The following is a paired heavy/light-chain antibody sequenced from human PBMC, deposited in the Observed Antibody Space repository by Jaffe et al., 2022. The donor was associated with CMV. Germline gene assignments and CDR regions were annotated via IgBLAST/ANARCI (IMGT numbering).Heavy chain of an antibody. CDR3: ARQRKSGWFDAPDI. Sequence: QVQLQESGPGLVKPSGTLSVTCSVSGASVSSGDYYWNWFRQPPGKGLEWIGYIYYIGSTNYNPSLKSRVIISVDRSTDQFSLILNSVSAADTAVYYCARQRKSGWFDAPDIWGQGAMVTVSS. CDR1: GASVSSGDYY. J-gene: IGHJ3*02. V-gene: IGHV4-61*08. D-gene: IGHD6-19*01. CDR2: IYYIGST.
Light chain of an antibody. Sequence: DIDMTQSPSTLSASVGDRVTITCRASQSVSNWVAWYQQKPGKGPKLLIDKATSLESGVPSRFSGSGSGTKFTLTISSLQPDDFATYYCQHYNSYPWTFGQGTKVEVK. J-gene: IGKJ1*01. CDR2: KAT. CDR3: QHYNSYPWT. CDR1: QSVSNW. V-gene: IGKV1-5*03.